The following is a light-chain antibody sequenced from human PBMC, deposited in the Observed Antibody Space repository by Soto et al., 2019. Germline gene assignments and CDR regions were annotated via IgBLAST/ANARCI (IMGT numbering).Light chain of an antibody. V-gene: IGKV3-20*01. J-gene: IGKJ3*01. CDR2: GVS. Sequence: ENVLTQSPCTLSLSPGERATLSCRASQSVNTKYLAWYQQKPGQAPRLLISGVSSRATGIPDRFSGSGSGTDFILTISRVEPEDFAVYYCQQFGTSSLVTFGPGTKVDIK. CDR3: QQFGTSSLVT. CDR1: QSVNTKY.